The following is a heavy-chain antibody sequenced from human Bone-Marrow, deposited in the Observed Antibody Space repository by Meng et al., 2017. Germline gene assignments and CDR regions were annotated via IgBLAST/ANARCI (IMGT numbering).Heavy chain of an antibody. CDR3: ARDRIQLWLTRQVRAYYYYGMDV. Sequence: ETLSLTCAASGFTFSSYSMNWVRQAPGKGLEWVSSISSSSSYIYYADSVKGRFTISRDNAKNSLYLQMNSLRAEDTAVYYCARDRIQLWLTRQVRAYYYYGMDVWGQGTTVTVSS. D-gene: IGHD5-18*01. V-gene: IGHV3-21*01. CDR1: GFTFSSYS. J-gene: IGHJ6*02. CDR2: ISSSSSYI.